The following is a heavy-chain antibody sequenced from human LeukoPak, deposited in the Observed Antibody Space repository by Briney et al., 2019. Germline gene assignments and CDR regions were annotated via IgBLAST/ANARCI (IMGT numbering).Heavy chain of an antibody. Sequence: GGSLRLSCAASGFTFSSYAMSWVRQAPGKGLEWVAVIWYDGSNKYYADSVKGRFTISRDNSKNTLYLQMNSLRAEDTALYYCARQVGSTRYYFDSWGQGTLVTVSS. CDR2: IWYDGSNK. CDR1: GFTFSSYA. J-gene: IGHJ4*02. CDR3: ARQVGSTRYYFDS. V-gene: IGHV3-33*08. D-gene: IGHD1-26*01.